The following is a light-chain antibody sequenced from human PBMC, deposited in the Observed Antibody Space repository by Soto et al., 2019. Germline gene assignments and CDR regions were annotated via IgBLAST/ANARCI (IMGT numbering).Light chain of an antibody. J-gene: IGKJ1*01. Sequence: DIVMTQSPLSLPVTPGEPASISCRSSQSLLHSNGYNYLDWYLQKPGQSPQLLIYLGSNRASGVPDRFSGSGSGTDFTLKIRRVEAEDVGVYYCMQALQTPRTFGKGTKVAIK. V-gene: IGKV2-28*01. CDR2: LGS. CDR1: QSLLHSNGYNY. CDR3: MQALQTPRT.